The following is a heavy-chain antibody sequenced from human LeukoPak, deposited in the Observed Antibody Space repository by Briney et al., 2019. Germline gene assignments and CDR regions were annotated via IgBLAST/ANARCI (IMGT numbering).Heavy chain of an antibody. Sequence: GGSLRLSCAASGFTFSSYGMHWVRQAPGKGLEWVAVISYDGSNKYYADSVKGRYTISRDNSKNTLYLQMNSPRAEDTAVYYCAKDGRRYCSGGSCYFDYWGQGTLVTVSS. CDR3: AKDGRRYCSGGSCYFDY. CDR2: ISYDGSNK. J-gene: IGHJ4*02. D-gene: IGHD2-15*01. CDR1: GFTFSSYG. V-gene: IGHV3-30*18.